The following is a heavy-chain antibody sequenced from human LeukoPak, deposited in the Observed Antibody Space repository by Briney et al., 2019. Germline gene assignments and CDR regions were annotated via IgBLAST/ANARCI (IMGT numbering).Heavy chain of an antibody. J-gene: IGHJ1*01. V-gene: IGHV3-30*02. D-gene: IGHD2-2*01. CDR2: IRYDGSNK. CDR3: AKSGPMRYCSSTSCYLYFQH. CDR1: GFTFSSYG. Sequence: GGSLRLSCAASGFTFSSYGMHWVRQAPGKGLEWVAFIRYDGSNKYYADSVKGLFTISRDNSKNTLYLQMNSLRAEDTAVYYCAKSGPMRYCSSTSCYLYFQHWGQGTLVTVSS.